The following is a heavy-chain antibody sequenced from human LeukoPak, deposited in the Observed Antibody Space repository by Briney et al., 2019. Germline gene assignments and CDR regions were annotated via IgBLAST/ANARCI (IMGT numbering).Heavy chain of an antibody. V-gene: IGHV3-21*01. Sequence: PGGSLRLSCAASGFTFSSYSMNWVRQAPGKGLECVSSISSSSSYIYYADSVKGRFTIYRDNAKNSLYLQMNSLRAEDTAVYYCARDQEQLVPPFDYWGQGTLVTVSS. J-gene: IGHJ4*02. CDR2: ISSSSSYI. CDR3: ARDQEQLVPPFDY. CDR1: GFTFSSYS. D-gene: IGHD6-13*01.